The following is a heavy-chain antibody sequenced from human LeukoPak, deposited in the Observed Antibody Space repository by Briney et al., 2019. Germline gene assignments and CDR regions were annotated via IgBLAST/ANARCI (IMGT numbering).Heavy chain of an antibody. Sequence: TGGSLRLSCAASGFTLSSYTMNWVRQAPGKGLEWVSYISSSSSTIYYADSVKGRFTISRDNAKNSLYLQMNSLRDEDTAVYYCARTSREGDSSGSDAFDIWGQGTMVTVSS. D-gene: IGHD3-22*01. CDR1: GFTLSSYT. CDR3: ARTSREGDSSGSDAFDI. CDR2: ISSSSSTI. J-gene: IGHJ3*02. V-gene: IGHV3-48*02.